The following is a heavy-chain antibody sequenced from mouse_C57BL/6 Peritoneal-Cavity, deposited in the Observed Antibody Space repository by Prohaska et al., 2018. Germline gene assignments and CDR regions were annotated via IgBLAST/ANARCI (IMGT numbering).Heavy chain of an antibody. CDR2: ISCGGNT. D-gene: IGHD1-1*02. CDR1: GFTFSSYT. V-gene: IGHV5-9*01. CDR3: ARHGGYTNYYAMDY. Sequence: EVMLVESGGGLVKPGGSLKLSCAASGFTFSSYTMSWVRQTPEKRLEWVATISCGGNTYYPDSVKGRFTISRDNAKNTLYLQMSSLRSEDTALYYCARHGGYTNYYAMDYWGQGTSVTVSS. J-gene: IGHJ4*01.